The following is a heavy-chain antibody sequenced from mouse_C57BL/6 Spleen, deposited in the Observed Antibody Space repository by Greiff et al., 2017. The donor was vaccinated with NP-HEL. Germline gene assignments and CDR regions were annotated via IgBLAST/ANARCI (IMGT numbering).Heavy chain of an antibody. V-gene: IGHV14-3*01. J-gene: IGHJ4*01. CDR3: ARSLYYYGSSYPLYYAMDY. D-gene: IGHD1-1*01. Sequence: EVQLQQSVAELVRPGASVKLSCTASGFNIKNTYMHWVKQRPEQGLEWIGRIDPANGNTKYAPKFQGKATITADTSSNPAYLQLSSLTSEDTAIYYCARSLYYYGSSYPLYYAMDYWGQGTSVTVSS. CDR2: IDPANGNT. CDR1: GFNIKNTY.